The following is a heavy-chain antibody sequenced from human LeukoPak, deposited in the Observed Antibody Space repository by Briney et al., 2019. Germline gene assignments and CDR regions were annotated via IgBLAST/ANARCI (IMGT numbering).Heavy chain of an antibody. Sequence: SETLSLTCTVSGDSVTSSSYYWGWVRQPPGKGLEWIGSIYSSDSTYYNPALKSRVTIPVDMSNNRFSLKLSSVTAADTAVYYCVSTHFDIGFFYYGMDVWGPGTTVTVSS. CDR1: GDSVTSSSYY. D-gene: IGHD5-12*01. CDR3: VSTHFDIGFFYYGMDV. J-gene: IGHJ6*02. V-gene: IGHV4-39*01. CDR2: IYSSDST.